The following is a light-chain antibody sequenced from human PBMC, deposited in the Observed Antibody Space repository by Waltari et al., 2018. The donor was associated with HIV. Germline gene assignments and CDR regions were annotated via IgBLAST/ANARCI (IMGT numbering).Light chain of an antibody. CDR3: CLYAGSSNVV. J-gene: IGLJ2*01. CDR1: STNIGSYNL. CDR2: EVN. V-gene: IGLV2-23*02. Sequence: QSALTQSASVSRAPGQSITISCTGTSTNIGSYNLVSWYQQHPGKAPKVIIYEVNKRPSGVASRFSGSPYGSTASLTISGLQAEDEADYYCCLYAGSSNVVFGGGTKLTVL.